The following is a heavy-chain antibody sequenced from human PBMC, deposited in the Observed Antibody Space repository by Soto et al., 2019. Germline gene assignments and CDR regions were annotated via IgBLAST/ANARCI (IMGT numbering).Heavy chain of an antibody. CDR1: GGTFSSYA. V-gene: IGHV1-2*02. D-gene: IGHD3-16*01. Sequence: QVQLVQSGAEVKKPGSSVKVSCKASGGTFSSYAISWVRQAPGQGLEWMGWINPNSGGTNYAQKFQGRVTMTRDTSISTAYMELSRLRSDDTAVYYCALRGYYGMDVWGQGTTVTVSS. CDR2: INPNSGGT. CDR3: ALRGYYGMDV. J-gene: IGHJ6*02.